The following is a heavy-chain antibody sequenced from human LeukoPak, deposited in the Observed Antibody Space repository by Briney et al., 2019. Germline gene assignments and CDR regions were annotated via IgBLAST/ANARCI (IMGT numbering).Heavy chain of an antibody. CDR1: GCSISSYY. J-gene: IGHJ4*02. Sequence: PSETLSLTCTVSGCSISSYYWSWIRPPPGKGLEWIGYIYYSGSTNYNPSLKGRVTISVDTSKNQFSLKLSSVTAADTAVYYCARELSSEVVPAAGFDYWGQGTLVTVSS. D-gene: IGHD2-2*01. CDR2: IYYSGST. CDR3: ARELSSEVVPAAGFDY. V-gene: IGHV4-59*01.